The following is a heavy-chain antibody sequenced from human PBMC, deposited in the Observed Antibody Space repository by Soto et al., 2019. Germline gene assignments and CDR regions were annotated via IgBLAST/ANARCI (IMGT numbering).Heavy chain of an antibody. Sequence: QVQLVQSGAEVKKPGASVKVSCKASGYTFTTYAMHWVRQAPGQRLEWMGWINAGNGNTKYSQKFQGRVTITRDTSASTAYMELSSLRSEDTAVYYCARDISDYSSGWYYFDYWGQGTLVTVSS. CDR3: ARDISDYSSGWYYFDY. D-gene: IGHD6-19*01. CDR2: INAGNGNT. V-gene: IGHV1-3*01. CDR1: GYTFTTYA. J-gene: IGHJ4*02.